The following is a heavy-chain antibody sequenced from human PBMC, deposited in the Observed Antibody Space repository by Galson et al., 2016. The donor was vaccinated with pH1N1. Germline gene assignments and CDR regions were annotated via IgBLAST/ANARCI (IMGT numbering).Heavy chain of an antibody. CDR2: IDWDDEK. CDR1: GFSLSTFGVR. Sequence: PALVKPTQTLKLTCTFSGFSLSTFGVRVSWMRQSPGKALEWLARIDWDDEKFYSPSLKTRLTISKDTSKDQVVLTMNNMDPVDTGTYYCARMGVASECRYYYGMDVVGQVTTVTVSS. J-gene: IGHJ6*02. D-gene: IGHD3-10*01. V-gene: IGHV2-70*04. CDR3: ARMGVASECRYYYGMDV.